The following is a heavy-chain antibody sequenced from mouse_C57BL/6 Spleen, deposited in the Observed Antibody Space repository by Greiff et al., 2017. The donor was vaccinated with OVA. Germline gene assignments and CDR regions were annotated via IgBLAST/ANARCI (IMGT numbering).Heavy chain of an antibody. CDR2: INPSSGYT. V-gene: IGHV1-4*01. Sequence: QVQLKQSGAELARPGASVKMSCKASGYTFTSYTMHWVKQRPGQGLEWIGYINPSSGYTKYNQKFKDKATLTADKSSSTAYMQLSSLTSEDSAVYYGARSRVAKDAMDYWGQGTSVTVSS. CDR3: ARSRVAKDAMDY. J-gene: IGHJ4*01. CDR1: GYTFTSYT. D-gene: IGHD1-1*02.